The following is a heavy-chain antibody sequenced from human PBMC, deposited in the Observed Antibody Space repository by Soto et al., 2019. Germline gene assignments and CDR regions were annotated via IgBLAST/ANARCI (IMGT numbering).Heavy chain of an antibody. CDR3: AKDLALAGTISRYFDY. Sequence: GGSLRLSCAASGFTFSSYAMSWVRQAPGKGLEWVSGISGGGGTTYYADSVKGRFTISRDNSKNTLYLQMNSLRAEDTAAYYCAKDLALAGTISRYFDYWGQGTLVTVSS. CDR1: GFTFSSYA. V-gene: IGHV3-23*01. D-gene: IGHD6-13*01. CDR2: ISGGGGTT. J-gene: IGHJ4*02.